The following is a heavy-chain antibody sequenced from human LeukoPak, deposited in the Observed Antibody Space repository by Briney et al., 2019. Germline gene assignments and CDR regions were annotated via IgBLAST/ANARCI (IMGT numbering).Heavy chain of an antibody. CDR1: GFSFSAAW. CDR3: VNLGYSD. V-gene: IGHV3-7*01. CDR2: IKNDGSDK. D-gene: IGHD5-12*01. Sequence: SGGSLRLSCEASGFSFSAAWMTWVRQAPGKGLEWVATIKNDGSDKYYEDSVKGRFTLSRDNAKNSVYLQMNSLRVEDTAVYYCVNLGYSDGGQGTLVTVSS. J-gene: IGHJ4*02.